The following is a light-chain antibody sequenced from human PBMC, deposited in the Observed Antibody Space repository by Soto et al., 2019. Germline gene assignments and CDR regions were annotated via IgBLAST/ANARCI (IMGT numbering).Light chain of an antibody. CDR1: QSISRW. CDR2: DAS. V-gene: IGKV1-5*01. J-gene: IGKJ2*01. Sequence: DIQMTQSPSTLSASVGDRVTITCRASQSISRWEAWYQQKPGKAPKLLIYDASSLESGVPSRFSGSGSGTEFTLTISSLQPDDFATYYCQQYNHYSTFGQGTKLEIK. CDR3: QQYNHYST.